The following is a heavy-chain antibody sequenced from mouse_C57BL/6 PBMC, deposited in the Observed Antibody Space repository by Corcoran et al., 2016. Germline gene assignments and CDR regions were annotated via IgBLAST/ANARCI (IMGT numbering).Heavy chain of an antibody. J-gene: IGHJ4*01. CDR3: SLLGIGYYAMDY. CDR2: INPNNGGT. Sequence: EVQLQQSGPELVKPGASVKISCKASGYTFTDYYMNWVKQSHGKSLEWIGDINPNNGGTSYNQKFKGKATLTVDKSSSTAYMELRSLTSEDSAVYYCSLLGIGYYAMDYWGQGTSVTVSS. V-gene: IGHV1-26*01. CDR1: GYTFTDYY. D-gene: IGHD2-1*01.